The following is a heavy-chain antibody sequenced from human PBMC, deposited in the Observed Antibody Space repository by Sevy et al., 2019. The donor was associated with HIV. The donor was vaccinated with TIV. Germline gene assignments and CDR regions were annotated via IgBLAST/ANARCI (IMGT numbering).Heavy chain of an antibody. CDR2: IYYKGHI. D-gene: IGHD1-26*01. V-gene: IGHV4-59*08. CDR3: AGENAWGRGYS. Sequence: SETLSLTCTVSGGSITSLYWNWIRQPPGKGLEWIANIYYKGHINYNPSLKSRVTLSLDTSKNQFSLRLTSVTAADTAMYYCAGENAWGRGYSWGQGTLVTVSS. J-gene: IGHJ4*02. CDR1: GGSITSLY.